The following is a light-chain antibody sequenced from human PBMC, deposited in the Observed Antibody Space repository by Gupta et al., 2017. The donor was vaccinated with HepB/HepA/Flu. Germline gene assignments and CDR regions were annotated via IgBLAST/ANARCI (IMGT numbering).Light chain of an antibody. CDR3: SAWDSSLGGYV. CDR1: SNTVGSQV. J-gene: IGLJ1*01. Sequence: QAGLTQPPSVSKGLGQTATITCSGNSNTVGSQVAAWLQQHQGPHPKLRSYRNNNRPSGIPGRFSASKSGTTASLTITGLQAEDEADYYCSAWDSSLGGYVFGPGTKVTVL. CDR2: RNN. V-gene: IGLV10-54*04.